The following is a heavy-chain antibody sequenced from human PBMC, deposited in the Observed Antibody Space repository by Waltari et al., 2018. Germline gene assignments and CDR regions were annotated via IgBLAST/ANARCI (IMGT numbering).Heavy chain of an antibody. CDR2: ISGSGGST. CDR3: AKEWSGYSKFAGN. Sequence: EVQLLESGGGLVQPGGSLRLSCAASGLTFSSYAMSWVRQAPGKGREWVSAISGSGGSTYYAASVKGRFTISRDNSKNTLYLQMNSLRAEDTAVYYCAKEWSGYSKFAGNWGQGTLVTVSS. J-gene: IGHJ4*02. CDR1: GLTFSSYA. D-gene: IGHD3-3*01. V-gene: IGHV3-23*01.